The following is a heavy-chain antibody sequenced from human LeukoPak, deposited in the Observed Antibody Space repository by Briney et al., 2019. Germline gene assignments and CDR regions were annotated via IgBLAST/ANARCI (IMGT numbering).Heavy chain of an antibody. J-gene: IGHJ4*02. Sequence: GGSLRLSCAASGFTFSSYEMNWVRQAPGEGLEWVSYISSSGSTIYYADSVKGRFTISRDSAKNSLYLQMNSLRAEDTAVYYCARDNYDSSGYYFDWGQGTLVTVSS. V-gene: IGHV3-48*03. D-gene: IGHD3-22*01. CDR1: GFTFSSYE. CDR3: ARDNYDSSGYYFD. CDR2: ISSSGSTI.